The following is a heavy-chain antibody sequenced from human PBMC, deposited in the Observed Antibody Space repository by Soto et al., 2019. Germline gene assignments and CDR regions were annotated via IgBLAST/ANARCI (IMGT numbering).Heavy chain of an antibody. D-gene: IGHD3-3*01. V-gene: IGHV3-23*01. CDR3: AKDWSGYYRYDAFDI. CDR2: ISGSGGST. CDR1: GFTFSSYA. J-gene: IGHJ3*02. Sequence: EVQLLESGGGLVQPGGSLRLSCAASGFTFSSYAMSWVRQAPGKGLEWVSAISGSGGSTYYADSVKGRFTISRDNSKNTLNLQMNXXXXEXXAXXXXAKDWSGYYRYDAFDIWGQGTMFTVSS.